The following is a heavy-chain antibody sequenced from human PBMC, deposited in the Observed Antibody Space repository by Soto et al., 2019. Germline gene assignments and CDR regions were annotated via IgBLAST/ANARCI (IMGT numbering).Heavy chain of an antibody. CDR1: GGSVSSGSYY. J-gene: IGHJ6*02. CDR3: ARGAAYVAADGNYYYYGMDV. CDR2: IYYSGST. V-gene: IGHV4-61*01. D-gene: IGHD6-13*01. Sequence: SETLSLTCTVSGGSVSSGSYYWSWIRQPPGKGLEWIGYIYYSGSTNYNPSLKSRVTISVDTSKNQFSLKLSSVTAADTAVYYCARGAAYVAADGNYYYYGMDVWGQGTTVTVSS.